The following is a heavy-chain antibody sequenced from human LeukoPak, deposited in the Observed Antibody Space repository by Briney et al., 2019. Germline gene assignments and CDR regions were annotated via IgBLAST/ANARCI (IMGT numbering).Heavy chain of an antibody. CDR1: GFTFSSYS. Sequence: GGSLRLSCAASGFTFSSYSMNWVRQASGKGLECVSYISSSGGTLNYADSVKGRFTISRDNAKNSLYLQVNSLRDEDTAVYYCARGTPNFDYWGQGTLVTVSS. CDR2: ISSSGGTL. J-gene: IGHJ4*02. CDR3: ARGTPNFDY. V-gene: IGHV3-48*02.